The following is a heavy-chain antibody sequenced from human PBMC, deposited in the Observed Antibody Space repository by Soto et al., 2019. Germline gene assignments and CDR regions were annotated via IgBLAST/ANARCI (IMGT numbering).Heavy chain of an antibody. CDR3: AKNPYDFWSGYQTNRYYYYYMDV. J-gene: IGHJ6*03. CDR2: ISGSGGST. D-gene: IGHD3-3*01. CDR1: GFTFSSYA. Sequence: PGGSLRLSCAASGFTFSSYAMSWVRQAPGKGLEWVSAISGSGGSTYYADSVKGRFTISRDNSKNTLYLQMNSLRAEDTAVYYCAKNPYDFWSGYQTNRYYYYYMDVWGKGTTVTVSS. V-gene: IGHV3-23*01.